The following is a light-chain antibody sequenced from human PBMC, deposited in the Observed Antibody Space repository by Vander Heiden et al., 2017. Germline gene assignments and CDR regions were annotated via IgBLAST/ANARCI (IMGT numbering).Light chain of an antibody. CDR1: QNTTTY. CDR3: LQTYSFPWT. J-gene: IGKJ1*01. V-gene: IGKV1-39*01. CDR2: AAS. Sequence: DIQVTQSPSSLGASVGDRVTITCRASQNTTTYLNWYQQKPEEAPKLLIYAASSLQSGVPARFSGSGSGTDFTLTITSLEPEDFASYYCLQTYSFPWTFGQGTKVDI.